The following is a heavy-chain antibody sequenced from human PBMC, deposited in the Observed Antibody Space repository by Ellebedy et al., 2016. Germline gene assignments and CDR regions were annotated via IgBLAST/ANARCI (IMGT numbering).Heavy chain of an antibody. V-gene: IGHV1-8*01. CDR1: GYTFTSYD. CDR2: MNPNSGNT. CDR3: ARAGLHYYDSSGYRYYYYYYMDV. J-gene: IGHJ6*03. Sequence: ASVKVSCXASGYTFTSYDINWVRQATGQGLEWMGWMNPNSGNTGYAQKFQGRVTMTRNTSISTAYMELSSLRSEDTAVYYCARAGLHYYDSSGYRYYYYYYMDVWGKGTTVTVSS. D-gene: IGHD3-22*01.